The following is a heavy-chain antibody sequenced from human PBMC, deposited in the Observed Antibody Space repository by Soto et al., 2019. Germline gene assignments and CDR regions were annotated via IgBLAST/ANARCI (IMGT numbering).Heavy chain of an antibody. CDR3: ATVDNYYGSVF. J-gene: IGHJ4*02. CDR2: IWYDGNTK. V-gene: IGHV3-33*01. D-gene: IGHD3-10*01. Sequence: QEQLVESGGGVVQPGGSLRLSCAGSGLTFSNYGFHWIRQAPGKGLEWVAVIWYDGNTKFYPDSVKGRFTISRDNSKNTVYPQMNSLRAEDTAVYYCATVDNYYGSVFWGQGTLVSVSS. CDR1: GLTFSNYG.